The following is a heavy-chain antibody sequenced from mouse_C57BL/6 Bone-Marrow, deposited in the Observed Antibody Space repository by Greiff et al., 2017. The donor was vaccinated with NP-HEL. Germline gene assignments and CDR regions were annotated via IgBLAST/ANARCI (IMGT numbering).Heavy chain of an antibody. D-gene: IGHD1-1*01. CDR2: INPYNGGT. V-gene: IGHV1-19*01. J-gene: IGHJ3*01. Sequence: EVQLQQSGPVLVKPGASVKMSCKASGYTFTDYYMNWVKQSPGKSLEWIGVINPYNGGTSYNQKFKGKATLTVDKSSSTAYMELNSLTSEDSAVYYCARSLYYGSSGFAYWGQGTLVTVSA. CDR3: ARSLYYGSSGFAY. CDR1: GYTFTDYY.